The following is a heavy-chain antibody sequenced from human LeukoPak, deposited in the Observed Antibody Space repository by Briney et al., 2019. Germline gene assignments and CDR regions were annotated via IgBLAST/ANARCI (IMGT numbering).Heavy chain of an antibody. V-gene: IGHV3-23*01. J-gene: IGHJ4*02. CDR1: GFTLSSYR. CDR3: AKGPDTAMVRLPFDY. Sequence: GGSLRLSCAASGFTLSSYRMSWVRQAPGKGLEWVSAISGSGGSTYYADSVKGRFTISRDNSKNTLYLQMNSLRAEDTAVYYCAKGPDTAMVRLPFDYWGQGTLVTVSS. D-gene: IGHD5-18*01. CDR2: ISGSGGST.